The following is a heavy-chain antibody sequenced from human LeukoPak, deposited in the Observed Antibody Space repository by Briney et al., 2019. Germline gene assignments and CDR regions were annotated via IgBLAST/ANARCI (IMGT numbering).Heavy chain of an antibody. CDR3: AIDRVVTVRGRRLDY. CDR1: GGSISNYY. Sequence: SETLSLTCTVSGGSISNYYWSSIRQPAGKGLEWIGHISTSGSTNYNPSLKSRVTISIDNSNNQFSLKVTSATAADTAVYYCAIDRVVTVRGRRLDYWGQGTLVTVSS. D-gene: IGHD2-21*02. V-gene: IGHV4-4*07. CDR2: ISTSGST. J-gene: IGHJ4*02.